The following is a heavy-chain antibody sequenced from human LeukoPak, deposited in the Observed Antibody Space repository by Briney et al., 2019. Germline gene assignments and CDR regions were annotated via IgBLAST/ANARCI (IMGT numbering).Heavy chain of an antibody. Sequence: HAGASLRLSCAASGFTFSSYAMSWVSQDPGKGLEWVSAISGSGGSTYYADSVKGRFTISRDNSTNTLYLQMNSLRAEDTAVYYCAKVRDYYGSGSYRAPDYWGQGTLVTVSS. CDR3: AKVRDYYGSGSYRAPDY. J-gene: IGHJ4*02. D-gene: IGHD3-10*01. CDR1: GFTFSSYA. V-gene: IGHV3-23*01. CDR2: ISGSGGST.